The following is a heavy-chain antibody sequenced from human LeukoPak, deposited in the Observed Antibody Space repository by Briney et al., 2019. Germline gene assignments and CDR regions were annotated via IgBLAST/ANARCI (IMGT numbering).Heavy chain of an antibody. Sequence: ASVKVSCKASGYTFTSYGISWGRQAPGQGVEWMGWISAYNGNTNYAQKLKGRVTMTTDTSTSTVYMELRSLRSDDTAVYYYARDGGYCSGGSCPDTWFDPWGEGTLVTVSS. CDR2: ISAYNGNT. CDR3: ARDGGYCSGGSCPDTWFDP. CDR1: GYTFTSYG. V-gene: IGHV1-18*01. J-gene: IGHJ5*02. D-gene: IGHD2-15*01.